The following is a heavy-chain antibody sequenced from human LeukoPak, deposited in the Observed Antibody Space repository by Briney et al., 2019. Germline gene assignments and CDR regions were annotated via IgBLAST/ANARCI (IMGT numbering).Heavy chain of an antibody. Sequence: SETLSLTCAVYGGSFSGDYWSWIRQPPGKGLEWIGEINHSGSTNYNPSLKSRVTMSVDTSKNQFSLKLSSVTAADTAVYYCARGRIMITFGGVIVIPFDYWGQGTLVTVSS. J-gene: IGHJ4*02. CDR3: ARGRIMITFGGVIVIPFDY. V-gene: IGHV4-34*01. D-gene: IGHD3-16*02. CDR2: INHSGST. CDR1: GGSFSGDY.